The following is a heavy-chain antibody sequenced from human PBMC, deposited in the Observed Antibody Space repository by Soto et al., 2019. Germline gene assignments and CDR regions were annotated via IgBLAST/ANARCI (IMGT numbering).Heavy chain of an antibody. CDR3: ARGYYDFWSGYYTDYYYGMDV. CDR1: GGSISSYY. CDR2: IYYSGST. D-gene: IGHD3-3*01. Sequence: SETLSLTCTVSGGSISSYYWSWIRQPPGKGLEWIGYIYYSGSTNYNPSLKSRVTISVDTSKNQFSLKLSSVTAADTAVYHCARGYYDFWSGYYTDYYYGMDVWGQGTTVTVSS. V-gene: IGHV4-59*01. J-gene: IGHJ6*02.